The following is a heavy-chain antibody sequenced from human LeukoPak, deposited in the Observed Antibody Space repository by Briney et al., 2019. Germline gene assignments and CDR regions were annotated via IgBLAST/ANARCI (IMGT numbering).Heavy chain of an antibody. Sequence: GGSLRLSRAASGFTFSNYPMHWVRQAPGKGLEWVAVISYDGSNKYYADSVKGRFTISRDNSKNTLNLQMNSLRAEDTAVYYCARDRDYAFDSWGQGTLVTVSS. CDR1: GFTFSNYP. CDR2: ISYDGSNK. D-gene: IGHD4-17*01. CDR3: ARDRDYAFDS. V-gene: IGHV3-30-3*01. J-gene: IGHJ4*02.